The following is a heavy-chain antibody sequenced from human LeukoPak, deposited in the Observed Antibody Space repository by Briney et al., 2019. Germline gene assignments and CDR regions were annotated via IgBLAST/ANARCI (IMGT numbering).Heavy chain of an antibody. CDR1: GGSINTYY. J-gene: IGHJ4*02. CDR2: IYYSGST. V-gene: IGHV4-59*01. D-gene: IGHD3-22*01. CDR3: ARLDYDSSGFDY. Sequence: PSETLSLTCTVSGGSINTYYWSWIRQPPGKGLEWIGYIYYSGSTNYNPSLKSRVTISVDTSKNQFSLKLTSVTAADTAVYYCARLDYDSSGFDYWGQGTLVTVSS.